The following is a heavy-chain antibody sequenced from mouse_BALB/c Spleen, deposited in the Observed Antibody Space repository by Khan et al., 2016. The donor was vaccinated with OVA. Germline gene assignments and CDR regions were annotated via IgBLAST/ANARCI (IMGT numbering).Heavy chain of an antibody. CDR2: IWSDGST. V-gene: IGHV2-6-1*01. Sequence: QVQLKESGPGLVAPSQSLSITCTISGFSLTSYGVHWVRQPPGKGLEWLVVIWSDGSTTYNSTLKSRLSISKDNSKSQVFLKMNSLHTDDTAMYYCARQPSYHYYAMDYWGQGTSVTVSS. CDR3: ARQPSYHYYAMDY. CDR1: GFSLTSYG. J-gene: IGHJ4*01. D-gene: IGHD2-14*01.